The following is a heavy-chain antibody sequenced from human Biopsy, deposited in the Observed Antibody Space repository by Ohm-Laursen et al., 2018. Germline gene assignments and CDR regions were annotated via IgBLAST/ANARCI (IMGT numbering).Heavy chain of an antibody. CDR2: FAPENGKT. D-gene: IGHD1-1*01. CDR1: GFTFTRSA. Sequence: SSVKVSCKASGFTFTRSAMHWVRQAPGKGLEWMGGFAPENGKTIYAQKFQGRVRMTEDTSTDTAYMEVTTLRSEDTAVYYCAGDINAWNANYWGQGTPVIVSS. CDR3: AGDINAWNANY. J-gene: IGHJ4*02. V-gene: IGHV1-24*01.